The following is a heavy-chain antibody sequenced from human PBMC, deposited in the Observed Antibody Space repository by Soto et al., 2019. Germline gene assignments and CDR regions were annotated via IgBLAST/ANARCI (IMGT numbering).Heavy chain of an antibody. Sequence: PGESLKISFEASGYSFATYWIGWVRQMPGKGLEWMGIIFPADSDTRYSPSFQGQVSISADKSKNMLYLQMNSLRADDTAVYYCAKGGIARRNSPDYFDYWGQGTLVTVSS. J-gene: IGHJ4*02. CDR3: AKGGIARRNSPDYFDY. V-gene: IGHV5-51*01. CDR1: GYSFATYW. CDR2: IFPADSDT. D-gene: IGHD1-7*01.